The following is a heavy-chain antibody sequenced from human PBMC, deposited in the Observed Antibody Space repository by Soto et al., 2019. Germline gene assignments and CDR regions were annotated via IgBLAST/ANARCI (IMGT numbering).Heavy chain of an antibody. V-gene: IGHV3-33*01. CDR3: ARDPGQDEAMDY. Sequence: QVQVVESGGGVVQPGRSLRLSCVASGFTFSNFCMHWVHQAPGKGLEWVAVIWHDGKNKYYADSAEGRFTVSRDNSKNRLYLKMASLTAEDTAGYSCARDPGQDEAMDYWGQGTLVTVSS. CDR1: GFTFSNFC. J-gene: IGHJ4*02. CDR2: IWHDGKNK.